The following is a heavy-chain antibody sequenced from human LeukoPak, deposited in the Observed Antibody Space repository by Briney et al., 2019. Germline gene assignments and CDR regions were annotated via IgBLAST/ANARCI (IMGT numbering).Heavy chain of an antibody. CDR3: ARVPIVDTATPVYYYYGMDV. CDR2: IYYSAST. Sequence: SETLSLTCTVSGGSISSYYWSWIRQPPGKGLEWIGYIYYSASTNYNPSLKSRVTISVDTSKNQFSLKLSSVTAADTAVYYCARVPIVDTATPVYYYYGMDVWGQGTTVTVSS. D-gene: IGHD5-18*01. V-gene: IGHV4-59*01. J-gene: IGHJ6*02. CDR1: GGSISSYY.